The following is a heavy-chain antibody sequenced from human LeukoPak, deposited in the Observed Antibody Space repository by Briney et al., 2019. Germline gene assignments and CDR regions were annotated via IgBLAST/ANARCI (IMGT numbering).Heavy chain of an antibody. Sequence: SGGSLRLSCVASGFAFDDYAMHWVRQAPGKGLEWVSGISWNSVIIGYADSVKGRFTISRDNAKNTLYLQMNSLRPEDTALYYCAKGYDYSNLLGDAFDIWGQGTMVTVSS. CDR2: ISWNSVII. V-gene: IGHV3-9*01. D-gene: IGHD4-11*01. CDR3: AKGYDYSNLLGDAFDI. J-gene: IGHJ3*02. CDR1: GFAFDDYA.